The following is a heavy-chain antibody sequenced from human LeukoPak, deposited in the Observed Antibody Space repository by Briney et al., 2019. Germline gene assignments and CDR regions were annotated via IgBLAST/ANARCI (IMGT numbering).Heavy chain of an antibody. CDR2: IIPIFGTT. J-gene: IGHJ6*03. D-gene: IGHD6-13*01. V-gene: IGHV1-69*06. CDR1: GGTFSSFA. Sequence: ASVKVSCKTSGGTFSSFAITWVRQTPGQGLEWMGGIIPIFGTTNYAQKFQDRVTITADRSTSTAYMKLSSLRSEDTAVYFCARVVGLTGYSSNWYSGYYYYMDVWGKGTTVTVSS. CDR3: ARVVGLTGYSSNWYSGYYYYMDV.